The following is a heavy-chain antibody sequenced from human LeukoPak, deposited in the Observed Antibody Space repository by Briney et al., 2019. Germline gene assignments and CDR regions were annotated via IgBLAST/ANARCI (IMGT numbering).Heavy chain of an antibody. CDR2: ISANGAKT. CDR3: AKGWSVTMVMAVPGD. CDR1: GFTFNSYA. Sequence: GGSLRLSCAASGFTFNSYAMSWVRQAPGKGLEWVSGISANGAKTYYADSVKGRFTISRDNSKNTQSLQMNSLRAEDTALYYCAKGWSVTMVMAVPGDWGQGALVTVSS. V-gene: IGHV3-23*01. D-gene: IGHD3-10*01. J-gene: IGHJ4*02.